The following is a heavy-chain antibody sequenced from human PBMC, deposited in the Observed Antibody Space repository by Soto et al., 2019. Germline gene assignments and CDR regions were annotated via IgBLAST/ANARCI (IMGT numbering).Heavy chain of an antibody. CDR2: IVVGSGNT. D-gene: IGHD2-21*02. Sequence: QMQLVQSGPEVKKPGTSVKVSCKASGFTFTSSAVQWVRQARGQRLEWIGWIVVGSGNTNYAQKFQERVTITRDMSTSTAYMELSSLRSEDTAVYYCAASGVYEGDCVPLFDYWGQGTLVTVSS. CDR3: AASGVYEGDCVPLFDY. CDR1: GFTFTSSA. J-gene: IGHJ4*02. V-gene: IGHV1-58*01.